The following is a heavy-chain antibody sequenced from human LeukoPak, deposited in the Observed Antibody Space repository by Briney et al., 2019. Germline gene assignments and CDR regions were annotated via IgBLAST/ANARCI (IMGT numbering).Heavy chain of an antibody. J-gene: IGHJ4*02. D-gene: IGHD5-24*01. Sequence: PGGSLRLSCAASGFTFSSYWMHWVRQAPGKGLVWVSRINTDGSSTSYADSVKGRFTISRDNAKNTLYLQMNSLRVEDTAVYYCARDVAWRLQLNYWGQGTLVTVSS. CDR1: GFTFSSYW. CDR2: INTDGSST. V-gene: IGHV3-74*01. CDR3: ARDVAWRLQLNY.